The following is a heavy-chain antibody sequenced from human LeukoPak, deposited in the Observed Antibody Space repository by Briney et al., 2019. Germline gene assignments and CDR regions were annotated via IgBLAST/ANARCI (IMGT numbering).Heavy chain of an antibody. Sequence: PSETLSLTCTVSGGSISSYYWSWIRQPAGKGLEWIGRIYTSGSTNYNPSLKSRVTMSVDTSKNQFSLKLSSVTAADTAVYYCARDRCSSTSCYFYYFDHWGQGTLVTVSS. CDR1: GGSISSYY. CDR3: ARDRCSSTSCYFYYFDH. D-gene: IGHD2-2*01. CDR2: IYTSGST. J-gene: IGHJ4*02. V-gene: IGHV4-4*07.